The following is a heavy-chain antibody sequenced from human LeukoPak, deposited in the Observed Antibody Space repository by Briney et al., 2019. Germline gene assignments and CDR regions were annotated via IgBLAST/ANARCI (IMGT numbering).Heavy chain of an antibody. J-gene: IGHJ3*02. CDR3: TRDGGDSTKTAFDM. CDR1: GFTFSDYI. D-gene: IGHD2/OR15-2a*01. V-gene: IGHV3-72*01. CDR2: IRRGTNNYTT. Sequence: GGSLRLSCAASGFTFSDYILDWVRQAPWKGLEWVGRIRRGTNNYTTEYAASVKGRFIISRDDSKNSLYLHMNSLKTEDTAVYHCTRDGGDSTKTAFDMWGQGTMVTVSS.